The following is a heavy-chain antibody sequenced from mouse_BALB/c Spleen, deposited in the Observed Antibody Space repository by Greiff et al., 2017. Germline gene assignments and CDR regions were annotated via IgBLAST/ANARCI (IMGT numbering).Heavy chain of an antibody. V-gene: IGHV5-6*02. CDR1: GFTFSSYG. J-gene: IGHJ4*01. CDR2: ISSGGSYT. D-gene: IGHD1-1*01. CDR3: ARQIFYYGSSYAMDY. Sequence: EVMLVESGGDLVKPGGSLKLSCAASGFTFSSYGMSWVRQTPDKRLEWVATISSGGSYTYYPDSVKGRFTISRDNAKNTLYLQMSRLKSEDTAMYYCARQIFYYGSSYAMDYWGQGTSVTVSS.